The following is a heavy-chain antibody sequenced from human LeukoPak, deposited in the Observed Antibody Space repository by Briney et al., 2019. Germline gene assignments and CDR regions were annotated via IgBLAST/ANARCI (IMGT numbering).Heavy chain of an antibody. CDR3: ARGADYDFWSGFSGFQH. J-gene: IGHJ1*01. D-gene: IGHD3-3*01. CDR1: GYTFTGYY. V-gene: IGHV1-2*02. CDR2: INPNSGGT. Sequence: ASVKVSCKASGYTFTGYYMHWVRQAPGQGLEWMGWINPNSGGTNYAQKFQGRVTMTRDTSISTAYMELSRLRSDDTAVYYCARGADYDFWSGFSGFQHWGQGTLVTVSS.